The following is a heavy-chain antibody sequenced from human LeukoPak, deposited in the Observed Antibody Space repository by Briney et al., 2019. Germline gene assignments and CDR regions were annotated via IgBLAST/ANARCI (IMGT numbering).Heavy chain of an antibody. Sequence: GGSLRLSCAASGFTFSSYAMSWVRQAPGKGLEWVSSISSSSSYIYYADSVKGRFTISRDNAKNSLYLQMNSLRAEDTAVYYCARDSIGYCSSTSCSALFGKDVWGKGTTVTVSS. D-gene: IGHD2-2*01. CDR1: GFTFSSYA. J-gene: IGHJ6*04. CDR3: ARDSIGYCSSTSCSALFGKDV. CDR2: ISSSSSYI. V-gene: IGHV3-21*01.